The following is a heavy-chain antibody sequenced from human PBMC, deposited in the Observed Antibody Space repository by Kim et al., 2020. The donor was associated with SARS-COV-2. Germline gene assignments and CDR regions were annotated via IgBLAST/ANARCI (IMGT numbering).Heavy chain of an antibody. CDR3: ARDSVVRGVRGAFDI. D-gene: IGHD3-10*01. V-gene: IGHV1-18*01. Sequence: QKLQGRVTMTTDTSTSTAYMELRSLRSDDTAVYYCARDSVVRGVRGAFDIWGQGTMVTVSS. J-gene: IGHJ3*02.